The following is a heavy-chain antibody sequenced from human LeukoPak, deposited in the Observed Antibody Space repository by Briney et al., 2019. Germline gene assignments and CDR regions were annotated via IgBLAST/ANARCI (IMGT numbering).Heavy chain of an antibody. CDR2: ISSRNSYM. J-gene: IGHJ4*02. CDR1: GFTFSTYS. D-gene: IGHD2-2*01. CDR3: ARDPRNLYCSSTSCSRFDY. Sequence: PGGSLRLSCAGSGFTFSTYSMNWVRQAPGKGLEWVSSISSISSRNSYMYYADSVKGRFTVSRDNAKNSLYLQMNSLRAEDTAVYYCARDPRNLYCSSTSCSRFDYWGQGTLVTVSS. V-gene: IGHV3-21*01.